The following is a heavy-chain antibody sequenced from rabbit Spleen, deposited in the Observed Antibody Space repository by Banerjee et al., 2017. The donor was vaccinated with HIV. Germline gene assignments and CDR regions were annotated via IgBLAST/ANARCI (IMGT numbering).Heavy chain of an antibody. J-gene: IGHJ6*01. D-gene: IGHD8-1*01. CDR3: ARDTGSSFSSYGMDL. CDR2: IYGGSGGNT. CDR1: GFSFSSSDY. Sequence: QSLEESGGDLVKPGASLTLTCTASGFSFSSSDYMCWVRQAPGKGLEWISCIYGGSGGNTYYASWAKGRFTISKTSTTVTLQMTSLTVADTATYFCARDTGSSFSSYGMDLWGQGTLVTV. V-gene: IGHV1S40*01.